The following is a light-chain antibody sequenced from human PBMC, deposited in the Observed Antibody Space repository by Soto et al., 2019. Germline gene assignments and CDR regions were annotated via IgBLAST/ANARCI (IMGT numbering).Light chain of an antibody. CDR2: DAS. V-gene: IGKV1-5*01. CDR1: QRISSW. J-gene: IGKJ3*01. Sequence: DIQMTQSPSTLFASVGDRVTITCRASQRISSWLAWYQQKPGKAPKLLIYDASSLESGVPSRFSGSGSGTEFTLTISSLQPDDFATYYCQQYNSYLTFGPGTKVDIK. CDR3: QQYNSYLT.